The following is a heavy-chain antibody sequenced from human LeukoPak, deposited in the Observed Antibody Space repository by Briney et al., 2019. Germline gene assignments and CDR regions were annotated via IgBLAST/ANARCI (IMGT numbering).Heavy chain of an antibody. CDR1: GGSLGTYY. D-gene: IGHD3-22*01. J-gene: IGHJ4*02. CDR3: ARERDDGRHFDY. Sequence: SETLSLTCTVSGGSLGTYYWSWIRQPPGKGLEWIGSIYYSGSTYYNPSLKSRVTISVDTSKNQFSLKLSSVTAADTAVYYCARERDDGRHFDYWGQGTLVTVSS. V-gene: IGHV4-59*12. CDR2: IYYSGST.